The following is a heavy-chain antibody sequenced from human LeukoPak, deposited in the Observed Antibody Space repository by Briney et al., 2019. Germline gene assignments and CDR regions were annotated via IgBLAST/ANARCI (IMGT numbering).Heavy chain of an antibody. CDR2: FDPEDGET. V-gene: IGHV1-24*01. CDR3: ATTPRGSNWSRESWYFDL. CDR1: GYTLTELS. Sequence: GASVKVSCKVSGYTLTELSMHWVRQAPGKGLEWMGGFDPEDGETIYAQKFQGRVTMTEDTSTDTAYMELSSLRSEDTAVYFCATTPRGSNWSRESWYFDLWGRGTLVTVSS. J-gene: IGHJ2*01. D-gene: IGHD6-13*01.